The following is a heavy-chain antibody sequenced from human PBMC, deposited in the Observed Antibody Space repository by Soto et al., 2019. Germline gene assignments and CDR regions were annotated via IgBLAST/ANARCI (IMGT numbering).Heavy chain of an antibody. V-gene: IGHV4-31*03. J-gene: IGHJ3*02. CDR1: GGSVSSGAYY. D-gene: IGHD5-12*01. Sequence: QVQLQESDAGLVKASQTLSLTCTFSGGSVSSGAYYWTWIRQRPGKGLEWIGYIYYSGSTYYSPSLKSRLSISLDTSKNQFSLRLSSVTAADTAMYYCARARLRAVYAFDIWGQGTMVTVSS. CDR3: ARARLRAVYAFDI. CDR2: IYYSGST.